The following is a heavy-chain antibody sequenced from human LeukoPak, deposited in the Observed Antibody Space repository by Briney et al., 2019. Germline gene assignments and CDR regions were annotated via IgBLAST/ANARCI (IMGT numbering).Heavy chain of an antibody. CDR1: GGSISSYY. V-gene: IGHV4-59*01. Sequence: SETLSLTCTVSGGSISSYYWSWIRQPPGKGLEWIGYIYYSGSTNYNPSLKSRVTISVDTSKNQLSLKLSSVTAADTAVYYCARDDRIAVAGSNYYYYYGMDVWGQGTTVTVSS. D-gene: IGHD6-19*01. J-gene: IGHJ6*02. CDR2: IYYSGST. CDR3: ARDDRIAVAGSNYYYYYGMDV.